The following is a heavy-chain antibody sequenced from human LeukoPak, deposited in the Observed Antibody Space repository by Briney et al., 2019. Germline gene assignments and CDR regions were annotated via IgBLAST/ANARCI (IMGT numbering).Heavy chain of an antibody. CDR2: ISYDGNNQ. CDR1: GFTLSSRG. Sequence: GGSLRLSCAASGFTLSSRGMHWVRQAPGKGLEWVASISYDGNNQFYVDSVKGRFSISRDTSRNTLYLQMSSLRDEDTAVYYCVKDQDSTGYSYGSYYFDPWGQGTPVTVSS. J-gene: IGHJ4*02. D-gene: IGHD5-18*01. CDR3: VKDQDSTGYSYGSYYFDP. V-gene: IGHV3-30*18.